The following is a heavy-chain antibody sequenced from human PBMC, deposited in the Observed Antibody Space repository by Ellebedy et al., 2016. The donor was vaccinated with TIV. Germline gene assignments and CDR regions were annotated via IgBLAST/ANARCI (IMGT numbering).Heavy chain of an antibody. D-gene: IGHD4-23*01. CDR1: GGTFSRYA. Sequence: AASVKVSCKASGGTFSRYALRWVRQPPGQGLEWMGRIIPILGIANYAQKFQGRVTITADKSTSTAYMELSSLTAEDTAVYYGATVEVVPPLGYFDYWGQGTLVTVSS. J-gene: IGHJ4*02. CDR3: ATVEVVPPLGYFDY. CDR2: IIPILGIA. V-gene: IGHV1-69*04.